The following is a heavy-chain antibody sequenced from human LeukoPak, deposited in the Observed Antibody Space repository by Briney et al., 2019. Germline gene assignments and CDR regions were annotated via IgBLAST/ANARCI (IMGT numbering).Heavy chain of an antibody. J-gene: IGHJ4*02. CDR3: ARGPTTGTTGDY. CDR1: GGTFSSYA. Sequence: SVKVSCEASGGTFSSYAISWVRQAPGQGLEWMGGIIPIFGTANYAQKFQGRVTITADESTSTAYMELSSLRSEDTAVYYCARGPTTGTTGDYWGQGTLVTVSS. D-gene: IGHD1-1*01. V-gene: IGHV1-69*13. CDR2: IIPIFGTA.